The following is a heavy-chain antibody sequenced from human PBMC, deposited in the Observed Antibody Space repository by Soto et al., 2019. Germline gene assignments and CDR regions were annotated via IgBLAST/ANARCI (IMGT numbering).Heavy chain of an antibody. CDR3: ARVGLLWFGETSFDY. D-gene: IGHD3-10*01. V-gene: IGHV4-38-2*01. CDR2: IYHSGST. CDR1: GYSISSGYY. Sequence: PSETLSLTCAVSGYSISSGYYWGWIRQPPGKGLEWIGSIYHSGSTYYNPSLKSRVTISVDTSKNQLSLKLSSVTAADTAVYYCARVGLLWFGETSFDYWGQGTLVTVSS. J-gene: IGHJ4*02.